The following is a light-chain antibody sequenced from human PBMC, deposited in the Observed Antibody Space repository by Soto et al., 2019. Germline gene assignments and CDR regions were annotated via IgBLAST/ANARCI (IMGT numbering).Light chain of an antibody. Sequence: EIVLTQSPATLSLSPGERATLSCRASQSIGSYLVWYQQRPGQVPRLLIHGASNRATDIPARFSGSGSGTDFTLTISSLEPEDVAVYYCQQRSDWPPLVGQGTRLEIK. J-gene: IGKJ5*01. CDR2: GAS. V-gene: IGKV3-11*01. CDR1: QSIGSY. CDR3: QQRSDWPPL.